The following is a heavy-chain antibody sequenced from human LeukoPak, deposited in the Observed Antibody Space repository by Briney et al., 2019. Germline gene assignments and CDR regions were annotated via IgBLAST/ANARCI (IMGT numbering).Heavy chain of an antibody. D-gene: IGHD6-13*01. V-gene: IGHV3-21*01. Sequence: PGGSLRLSCAASGFAFSSYSMNWVRQAPGKGLEWVSSISSSSSYIYYADSVKGRFTISRDNAKNSLYLQMNSLRAEDTAVYYCARDFSSWRPYFQHWGQGTLVTVSS. CDR3: ARDFSSWRPYFQH. CDR1: GFAFSSYS. J-gene: IGHJ1*01. CDR2: ISSSSSYI.